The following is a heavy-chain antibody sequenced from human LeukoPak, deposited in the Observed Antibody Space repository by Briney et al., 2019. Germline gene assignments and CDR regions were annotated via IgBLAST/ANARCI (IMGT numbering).Heavy chain of an antibody. V-gene: IGHV3-7*03. D-gene: IGHD3-9*01. Sequence: GGSLRLSCAASGFTFSSYRMSWVRQAPGKGLEGVANIKQDGSEKYCVDSVKGRFTISRDNAKNSLYLQMNSLRAEDTAVYYCARVVGLRYFDWLPHFDYWGQGTLVTVSS. J-gene: IGHJ4*02. CDR1: GFTFSSYR. CDR3: ARVVGLRYFDWLPHFDY. CDR2: IKQDGSEK.